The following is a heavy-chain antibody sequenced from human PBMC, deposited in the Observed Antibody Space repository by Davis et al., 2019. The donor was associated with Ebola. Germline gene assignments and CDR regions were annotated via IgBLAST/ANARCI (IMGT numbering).Heavy chain of an antibody. V-gene: IGHV3-23*01. CDR1: GFSFNKYG. CDR2: ASRKGGA. D-gene: IGHD2-21*02. J-gene: IGHJ4*02. CDR3: AKEMEVTKPYDH. Sequence: PGGSLRLSCAASGFSFNKYGMSWVRQALGKGLEWVAAASRKGGAYYADSVEGRFTVFRDTSTDTLFLQMDSLRDEDTAVYYCAKEMEVTKPYDHWGQGTLVTVSS.